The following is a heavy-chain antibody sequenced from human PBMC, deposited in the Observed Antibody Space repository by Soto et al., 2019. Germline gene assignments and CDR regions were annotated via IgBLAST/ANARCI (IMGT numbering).Heavy chain of an antibody. Sequence: GGSLRLSCEGSGFTFRGYAMSWVRQPPGKGLEWVTAITGGGDDTYHSDSVKGRFTISRDNSKNTLYLQMNSLRAEDTAVYYCAKGSAKGSTYYFDVWGPGTLVTVSS. J-gene: IGHJ4*02. CDR2: ITGGGDDT. CDR3: AKGSAKGSTYYFDV. CDR1: GFTFRGYA. D-gene: IGHD1-1*01. V-gene: IGHV3-23*01.